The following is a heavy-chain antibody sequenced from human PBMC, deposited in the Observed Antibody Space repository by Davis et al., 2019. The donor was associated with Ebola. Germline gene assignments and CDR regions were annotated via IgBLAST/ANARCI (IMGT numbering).Heavy chain of an antibody. CDR2: ISAYNGNT. J-gene: IGHJ5*02. Sequence: ASVKVSCKASGYTFTTYGISWVRQAPGQGLEWMGWISAYNGNTNYAQKLQGRVTMTTDTSTSTAYMELSSLSSDDTAVYYCTRGIARRRSGSWFDPWGQGTPVTVSS. V-gene: IGHV1-18*01. D-gene: IGHD2-15*01. CDR3: TRGIARRRSGSWFDP. CDR1: GYTFTTYG.